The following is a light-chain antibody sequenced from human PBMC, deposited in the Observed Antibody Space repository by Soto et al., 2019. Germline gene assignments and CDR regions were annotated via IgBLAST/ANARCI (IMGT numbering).Light chain of an antibody. CDR1: SSNIGAGYD. V-gene: IGLV1-40*01. J-gene: IGLJ2*01. CDR2: GNS. CDR3: QSYDSSLSGSVV. Sequence: QPVLTQPPSVSGAPGQRVTISCTGSSSNIGAGYDVHWYQQLPGTAPKLLIYGNSNRPSGVPDRFSGSKSGTSGSLAITGLQAEDEADYYCQSYDSSLSGSVVFGGGTKVTVL.